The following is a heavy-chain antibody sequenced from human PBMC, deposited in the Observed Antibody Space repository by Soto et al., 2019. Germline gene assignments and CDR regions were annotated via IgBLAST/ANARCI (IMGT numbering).Heavy chain of an antibody. V-gene: IGHV3-53*01. Sequence: EVQLEESGGGLIQAGGSLRLSCAAAGFTVSSNYMTWVRQAPGEGLEWVAVIYSGGNTNYADSVKGRFTISRDNSKNTLYLQMNTLRAEDTAVYYCARGFNWLDYWGQGTLVTVSS. D-gene: IGHD5-12*01. CDR2: IYSGGNT. J-gene: IGHJ4*02. CDR1: GFTVSSNY. CDR3: ARGFNWLDY.